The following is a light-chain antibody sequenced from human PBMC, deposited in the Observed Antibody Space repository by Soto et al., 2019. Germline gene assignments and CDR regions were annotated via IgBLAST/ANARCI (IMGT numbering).Light chain of an antibody. V-gene: IGLV4-69*01. CDR3: QTWGTGIVV. CDR1: SGHSSSA. CDR2: VNSDGSH. Sequence: QSVLTQSPSASASLGASVKLTCTLSSGHSSSAIAWHQQQPEKGPRFLMKVNSDGSHKKGDEIPDRFSGSTSGAERYLTISSLQSEDEADYYCQTWGTGIVVFGGGTKVTVL. J-gene: IGLJ2*01.